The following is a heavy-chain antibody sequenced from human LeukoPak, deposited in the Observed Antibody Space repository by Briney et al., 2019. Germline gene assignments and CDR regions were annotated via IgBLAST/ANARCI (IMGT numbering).Heavy chain of an antibody. CDR1: GGSIRNFY. D-gene: IGHD4-23*01. CDR3: ARNHGGWFDS. CDR2: IYYSGTT. Sequence: SETLSLICTVSGGSIRNFYWSWIRQPPGKGLEWIGYIYYSGTTKYNPSLKSRVTISVDTSKNQFSLKLNSVTAADTAAYYCARNHGGWFDSWGQGTLVTVSS. V-gene: IGHV4-59*01. J-gene: IGHJ5*01.